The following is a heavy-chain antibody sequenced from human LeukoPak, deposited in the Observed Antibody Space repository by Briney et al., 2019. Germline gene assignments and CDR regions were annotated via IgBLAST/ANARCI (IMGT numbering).Heavy chain of an antibody. D-gene: IGHD1-7*01. CDR1: GGSFSGYY. V-gene: IGHV4-34*01. CDR3: ARDLDSGWNYVDAFDI. J-gene: IGHJ3*02. Sequence: SETLSLTCAVYGGSFSGYYWSWIRQPPGKGLEWIGEINHSGSTNYNPSLKSRVTISVDTSKNQFSLKLSSVTAADTAVYYCARDLDSGWNYVDAFDIWGQGTMVTVSS. CDR2: INHSGST.